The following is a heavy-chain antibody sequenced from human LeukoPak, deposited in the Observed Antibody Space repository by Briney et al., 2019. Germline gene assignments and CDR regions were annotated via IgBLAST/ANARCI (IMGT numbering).Heavy chain of an antibody. CDR3: TRPQYYGMDV. CDR1: GYTFTSYY. CDR2: INPTGGST. J-gene: IGHJ6*02. Sequence: ASVKVSCKASGYTFTSYYMHWVRQAPGQGLEWMGMINPTGGSTSYAQKFQGRVTMTRDTSTSTVYMELSSLGSEDTAVYYWTRPQYYGMDVWGQGTTVTVSS. V-gene: IGHV1-46*01.